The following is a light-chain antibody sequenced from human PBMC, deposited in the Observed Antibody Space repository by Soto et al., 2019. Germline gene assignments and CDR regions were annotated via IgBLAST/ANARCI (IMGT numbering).Light chain of an antibody. CDR3: QQYFTTPIT. CDR1: QRVFDSSDNKNY. Sequence: TQSPAHLAGSLSERDTLHSRSSQRVFDSSDNKNYLAWYQQKPGQPPKLLIYWASTRESGVPDRFSGSGSGTGFTLTISSLQTEDVAVYYCQQYFTTPITFAQATRLEI. CDR2: WAS. V-gene: IGKV4-1*01. J-gene: IGKJ5*01.